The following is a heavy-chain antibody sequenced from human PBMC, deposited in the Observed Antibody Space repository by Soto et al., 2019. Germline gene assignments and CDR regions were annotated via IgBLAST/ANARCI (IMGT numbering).Heavy chain of an antibody. J-gene: IGHJ4*02. V-gene: IGHV3-23*01. CDR1: GFPFSSYA. CDR3: ARRTWRGRADY. D-gene: IGHD3-3*01. CDR2: IGGSGGDT. Sequence: EVQLLASGGGLVQPGGSLRLSCAASGFPFSSYAMSWVRQAPGKGLEWVSAIGGSGGDTFYADSVKGRFTVSRDNAENTLSRQLNSRRVVDTAIYYCARRTWRGRADYWGQGILVTVSS.